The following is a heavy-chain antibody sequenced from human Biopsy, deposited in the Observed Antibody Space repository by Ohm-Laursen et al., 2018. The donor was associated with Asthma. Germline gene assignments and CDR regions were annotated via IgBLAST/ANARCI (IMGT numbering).Heavy chain of an antibody. Sequence: ASVKVSCNASGYTFTGYYMHWVRQAPGQGLEWMGRINPNSGGTNYAQKFQGRVTMTRDTSISTAYMELSRLRSDDTAVYYCAIAGYSSGWDFFDYWGQGTLVTVSS. CDR1: GYTFTGYY. V-gene: IGHV1-2*06. D-gene: IGHD6-19*01. CDR3: AIAGYSSGWDFFDY. J-gene: IGHJ4*02. CDR2: INPNSGGT.